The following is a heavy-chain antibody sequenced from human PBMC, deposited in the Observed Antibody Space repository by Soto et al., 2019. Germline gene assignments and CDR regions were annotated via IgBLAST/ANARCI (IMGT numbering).Heavy chain of an antibody. CDR2: MNPNSGNT. J-gene: IGHJ4*02. Sequence: QVQLVQSGAEVKKPGASVKVSCKASGYTFTSYDINWVRQATGQGLEWMGWMNPNSGNTGYAQKFQGTVTMTRHTSISTADMELSSLRSEDTAVYYCARSVEWLASFDYWGEGTLVTVSS. CDR1: GYTFTSYD. D-gene: IGHD6-19*01. CDR3: ARSVEWLASFDY. V-gene: IGHV1-8*01.